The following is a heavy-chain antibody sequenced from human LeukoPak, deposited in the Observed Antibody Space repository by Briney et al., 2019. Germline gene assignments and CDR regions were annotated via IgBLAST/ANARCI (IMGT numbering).Heavy chain of an antibody. CDR2: IYYSGST. CDR3: ASGPYYDFWSGYYPRSYGMDV. V-gene: IGHV4-59*08. CDR1: GGSISSYY. J-gene: IGHJ6*02. Sequence: PSETLSLTCTVSGGSISSYYWSWIRQPPGKGLEWIGYIYYSGSTNYNPSLKSRVTISVDTSKNQFSLKLSSVTAADTAVYYCASGPYYDFWSGYYPRSYGMDVWGQGTTVTVSS. D-gene: IGHD3-3*01.